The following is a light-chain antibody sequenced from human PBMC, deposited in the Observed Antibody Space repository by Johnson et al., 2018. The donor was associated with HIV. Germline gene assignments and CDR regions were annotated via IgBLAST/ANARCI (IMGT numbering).Light chain of an antibody. CDR2: KND. J-gene: IGLJ1*01. V-gene: IGLV1-51*02. Sequence: QSVLTQPPSVSAAPGQKVTISCSGSYTNIGNNYVSWYQQLPGTAPKLLIYKNDKRPSGIPDRFSGSKSATSATLGITGLQTGDEADYYCGLWDTSLSAGGVFGTGTKVSLL. CDR3: GLWDTSLSAGGV. CDR1: YTNIGNNY.